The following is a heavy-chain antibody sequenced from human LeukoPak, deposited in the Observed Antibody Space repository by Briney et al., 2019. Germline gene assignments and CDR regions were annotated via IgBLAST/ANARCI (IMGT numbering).Heavy chain of an antibody. Sequence: GGSLRLSCAASGFTFSSYAMHWVRQAPGKGLEWVAVISYDGSNKYYADSVKGRFTISRDNSKNTLYLQMNSLRAEDTAVYYCAREDSLVGAYDYWGQGTLVTVSS. CDR3: AREDSLVGAYDY. V-gene: IGHV3-30*04. CDR1: GFTFSSYA. D-gene: IGHD1-26*01. CDR2: ISYDGSNK. J-gene: IGHJ4*02.